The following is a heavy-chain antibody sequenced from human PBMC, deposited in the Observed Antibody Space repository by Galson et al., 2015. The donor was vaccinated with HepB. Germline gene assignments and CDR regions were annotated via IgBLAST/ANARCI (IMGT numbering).Heavy chain of an antibody. D-gene: IGHD4-17*01. CDR3: ASTVTTSDYYYSGTDV. CDR1: GYTLTGYY. V-gene: IGHV1-2*02. J-gene: IGHJ6*02. CDR2: INPNSGDT. Sequence: SVKVSCKASGYTLTGYYMHWVRQAPGRGLEWMGWINPNSGDTNFAQKFQGRVTMTRDTSISTAYMELSRLTSDDTAVYYCASTVTTSDYYYSGTDVWGQGTTVTVSS.